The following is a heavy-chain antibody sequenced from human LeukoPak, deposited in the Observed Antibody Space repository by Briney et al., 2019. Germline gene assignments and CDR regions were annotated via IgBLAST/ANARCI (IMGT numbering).Heavy chain of an antibody. V-gene: IGHV2-5*02. CDR3: AHSMVTLYLGGVYFDY. CDR1: GFSLSTSGVG. J-gene: IGHJ4*02. D-gene: IGHD3-16*01. Sequence: ESGPTLVKPTQTLTLTCTFSGFSLSTSGVGVGWIRQPPGKALEWLALIYWDDDKRYSPSLKSRLTITKDTSKNQVVLTMTNMDPVDTATCYCAHSMVTLYLGGVYFDYWGQGTLVTVSS. CDR2: IYWDDDK.